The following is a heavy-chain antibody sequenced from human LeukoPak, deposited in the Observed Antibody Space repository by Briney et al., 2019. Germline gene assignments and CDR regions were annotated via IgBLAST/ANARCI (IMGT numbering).Heavy chain of an antibody. V-gene: IGHV4-4*07. Sequence: SETLSLTCTVSGGSISNNYWRWIRQSAGKGLEWIGRIYTSGSTNYNPSLQSRVTISVDKSKNQFSLKLTSVTAAVTAVYYCARGYYDDSLDAFNIWGQGTMVTVSS. D-gene: IGHD3-22*01. CDR2: IYTSGST. CDR1: GGSISNNY. CDR3: ARGYYDDSLDAFNI. J-gene: IGHJ3*02.